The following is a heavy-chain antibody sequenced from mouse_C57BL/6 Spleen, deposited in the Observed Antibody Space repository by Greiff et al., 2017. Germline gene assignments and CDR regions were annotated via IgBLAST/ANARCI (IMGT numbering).Heavy chain of an antibody. CDR2: ISSGSSTI. V-gene: IGHV5-17*01. CDR3: ARGAYYSNYHWFAY. J-gene: IGHJ3*01. CDR1: GFTFSDYG. D-gene: IGHD2-5*01. Sequence: EVKLVESGGGLVKPGGSLKLSCAASGFTFSDYGMHWVRQAPEKGLEWVAYISSGSSTIYYADTVKGRFTISRDNAKNTLFLQMTSLRSEDTAMYYCARGAYYSNYHWFAYWGQGTLVTVSA.